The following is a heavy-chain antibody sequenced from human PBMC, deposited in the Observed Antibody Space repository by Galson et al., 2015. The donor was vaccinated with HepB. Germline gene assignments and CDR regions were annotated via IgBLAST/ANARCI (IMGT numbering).Heavy chain of an antibody. D-gene: IGHD2-2*01. Sequence: TLSLTCAVSGGSISTSNWWTWVRQTPGKGLEWIGEIYHSGSTNYNPSLKSRVTMSVDKSRDQFSLSLTSVTAADAAVYYCARGRRDCTTTRCFNFHYYSIDVWGQGTTVTVSS. CDR3: ARGRRDCTTTRCFNFHYYSIDV. V-gene: IGHV4-4*02. J-gene: IGHJ6*02. CDR1: GGSISTSNW. CDR2: IYHSGST.